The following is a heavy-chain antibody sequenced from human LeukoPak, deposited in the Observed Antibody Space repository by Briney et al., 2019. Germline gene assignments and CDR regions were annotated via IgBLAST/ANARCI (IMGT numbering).Heavy chain of an antibody. CDR3: AKDPGGGDCCVFDY. V-gene: IGHV3-30*02. D-gene: IGHD2-21*01. Sequence: GGSLRLSCAASGFTFSSYGMHWVRQAPGKGLEGVAFIRYDGSNKYYADSVKGRFTISRDNSKNKLYLQMNSLRAEDTAVYYCAKDPGGGDCCVFDYWGQGTLVTVSS. CDR1: GFTFSSYG. J-gene: IGHJ4*02. CDR2: IRYDGSNK.